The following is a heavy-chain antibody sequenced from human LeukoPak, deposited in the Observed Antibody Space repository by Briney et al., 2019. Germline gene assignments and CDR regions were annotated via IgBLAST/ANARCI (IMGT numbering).Heavy chain of an antibody. CDR2: ISGSGGST. J-gene: IGHJ3*02. D-gene: IGHD3-16*02. CDR1: GFTFSSYA. CDR3: AKPPRYDYVWGSYRSDAFDI. Sequence: GSLRLSCAASGFTFSSYAMSRVRQAPGKGLEWVSAISGSGGSTYYADSVKGRFTISRDNSKNTLYLQMNSLRAEDTAVYYCAKPPRYDYVWGSYRSDAFDIWGQGTMVTVSS. V-gene: IGHV3-23*01.